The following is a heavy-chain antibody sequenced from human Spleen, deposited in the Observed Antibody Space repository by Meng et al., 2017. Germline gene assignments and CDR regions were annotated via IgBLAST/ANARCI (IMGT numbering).Heavy chain of an antibody. V-gene: IGHV3-21*01. Sequence: GGSLRLSCAASGFTFIDYNINWVRQAPGKGLEWVSSISSSSSYIYYSDSVKGRFTISRDNARNSMYLQMNSLRAEDTAVYYCARAVAGSYFDSWGQGTLVTVSS. D-gene: IGHD6-19*01. CDR3: ARAVAGSYFDS. J-gene: IGHJ4*02. CDR1: GFTFIDYN. CDR2: ISSSSSYI.